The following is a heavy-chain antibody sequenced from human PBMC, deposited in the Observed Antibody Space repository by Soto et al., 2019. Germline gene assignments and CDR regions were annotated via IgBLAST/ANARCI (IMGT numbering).Heavy chain of an antibody. CDR3: ARLHYDYVWGSYRYNWFAP. D-gene: IGHD3-16*02. CDR2: MHYTGFS. CDR1: GDSVTSHY. V-gene: IGHV4-59*08. Sequence: SETLSLTCSFSGDSVTSHYLTWIRQSPEKGLEWIGYMHYTGFSHYNPSLKSRLTISVDTSKNQFSLQLSSVTAADTAVYYCARLHYDYVWGSYRYNWFAPWGQGTLVTVSS. J-gene: IGHJ5*02.